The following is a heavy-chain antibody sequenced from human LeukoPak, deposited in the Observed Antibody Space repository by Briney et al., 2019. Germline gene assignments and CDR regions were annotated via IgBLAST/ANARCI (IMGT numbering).Heavy chain of an antibody. V-gene: IGHV1-69*04. CDR2: IIPILGIA. CDR1: GGTFSSYA. Sequence: SVKVSCKASGGTFSSYAISWVRQAPGQGLEWMGRIIPILGIANYAQKFQGRVTITADKSTSTAYMELSSLRSEDTAVYYCASPSVGVVENALDNWGQGTMVTVSS. J-gene: IGHJ3*02. D-gene: IGHD3-16*02. CDR3: ASPSVGVVENALDN.